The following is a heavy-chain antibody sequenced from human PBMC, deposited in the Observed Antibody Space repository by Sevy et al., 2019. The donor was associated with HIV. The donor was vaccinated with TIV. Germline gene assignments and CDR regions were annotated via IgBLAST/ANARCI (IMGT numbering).Heavy chain of an antibody. Sequence: GGSLRLSCAASGFTFSSYAMHWVRQAPGKGLEWVAVISYDGSNKYYADSVKGRFTISRDNSKKTLYLQMNSLRAEDTAVYYCARGEGSTYYYDSSGYLYAFDIWGQGTMVTVSS. V-gene: IGHV3-30-3*01. CDR2: ISYDGSNK. CDR1: GFTFSSYA. J-gene: IGHJ3*02. CDR3: ARGEGSTYYYDSSGYLYAFDI. D-gene: IGHD3-22*01.